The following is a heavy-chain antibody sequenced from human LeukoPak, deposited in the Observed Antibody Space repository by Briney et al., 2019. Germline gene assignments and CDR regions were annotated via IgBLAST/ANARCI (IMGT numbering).Heavy chain of an antibody. CDR3: ARAVGGSTHGPS. D-gene: IGHD2-15*01. J-gene: IGHJ4*02. CDR2: ISSSSSYT. CDR1: GFTFSDYY. Sequence: GGSLRLSCAASGFTFSDYYMSWIRQAPGKGLEWVSYISSSSSYTNYADSVEGRFTISRDNAKNSLYLQMNSLRAEDTAVYYCARAVGGSTHGPSWGQGTLVTVSS. V-gene: IGHV3-11*06.